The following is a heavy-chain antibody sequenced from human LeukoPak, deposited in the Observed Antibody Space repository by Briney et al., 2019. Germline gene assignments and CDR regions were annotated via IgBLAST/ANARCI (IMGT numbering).Heavy chain of an antibody. J-gene: IGHJ4*02. CDR1: GFTFSTYA. CDR2: ISSSSSTI. V-gene: IGHV3-48*02. CDR3: ARGRSGTSDY. Sequence: GGSLRLSCVASGFTFSTYAMSWVRQAPGKGLEWVSYISSSSSTIYYADSVKGRFTISRDNAKNSLYLQMNSLRDEDTAVYYCARGRSGTSDYWGQGTLVTVSS. D-gene: IGHD6-13*01.